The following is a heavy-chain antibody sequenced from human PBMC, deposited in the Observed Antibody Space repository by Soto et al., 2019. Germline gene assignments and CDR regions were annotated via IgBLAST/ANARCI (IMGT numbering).Heavy chain of an antibody. D-gene: IGHD2-8*02. CDR3: AKDHPYCTVDGCNRPDAFDI. Sequence: EVQLLESGGGLVQPGGSLRLSCAASGFTFSGYAMTWVRQAPGKGLEWVSTNSGSGLSTYYADPVKGRFTISRDISKSTLYLQMDSLRAEDTALYYCAKDHPYCTVDGCNRPDAFDIWGQGTMVTVSS. V-gene: IGHV3-23*01. J-gene: IGHJ3*02. CDR2: NSGSGLST. CDR1: GFTFSGYA.